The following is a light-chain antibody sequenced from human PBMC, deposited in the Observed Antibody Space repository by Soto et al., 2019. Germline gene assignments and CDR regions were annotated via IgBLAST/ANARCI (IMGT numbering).Light chain of an antibody. CDR3: QHYGGMWT. Sequence: DIQMTQSPFTLSASIGDRVTITCRASQSIGNRLAWYQRKPGKAPKVLIYDASYLESGVPSRFRGSGSGTEFILTISSLQPDDFATYYCQHYGGMWTVGQGTKVDIK. CDR1: QSIGNR. J-gene: IGKJ1*01. CDR2: DAS. V-gene: IGKV1-5*01.